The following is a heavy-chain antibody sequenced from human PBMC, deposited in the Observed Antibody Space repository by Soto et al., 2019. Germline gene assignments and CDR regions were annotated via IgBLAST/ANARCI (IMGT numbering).Heavy chain of an antibody. CDR2: IYAPNGAT. Sequence: GASVKVSCKTSGYTSIGDGFSWFRQAPGQGPEWIGWIYAPNGATDYAPKFQGRVTMTTDASTGTGYMEVRSLRSDDTAVYYCARRGSQYMDLWGKGTTVTVSS. CDR1: GYTSIGDG. D-gene: IGHD3-10*01. CDR3: ARRGSQYMDL. V-gene: IGHV1-18*01. J-gene: IGHJ6*04.